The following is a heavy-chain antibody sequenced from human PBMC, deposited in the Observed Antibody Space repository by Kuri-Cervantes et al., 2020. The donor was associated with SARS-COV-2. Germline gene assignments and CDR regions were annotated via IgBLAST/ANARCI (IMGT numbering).Heavy chain of an antibody. D-gene: IGHD4-17*01. J-gene: IGHJ6*02. CDR2: INPDGSYT. CDR3: ARETTYSYYYGMDV. CDR1: GFTFSGHW. V-gene: IGHV3-74*01. Sequence: GESLKISCAASGFTFSGHWIHWVRQAPGKGLVWVSRINPDGSYTNNADSVKGRFTISRDNAKNSPYLQMNSLRAEDTALYYCARETTYSYYYGMDVWGRGTTVTVSS.